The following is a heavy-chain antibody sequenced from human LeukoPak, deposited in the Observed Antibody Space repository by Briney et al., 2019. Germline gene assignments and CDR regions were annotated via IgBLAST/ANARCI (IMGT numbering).Heavy chain of an antibody. V-gene: IGHV4-4*02. Sequence: SGTLSLTCAVSGGSISSSNWWSWVRQPPGKELEWIGEIYHSGSTNYNPSLKSRVTISVDKSKNQFSLKLSSVTAADTAVYYCARGGYCSGGSCYHFDYWGQGTLVTVSS. J-gene: IGHJ4*02. CDR1: GGSISSSNW. CDR2: IYHSGST. D-gene: IGHD2-15*01. CDR3: ARGGYCSGGSCYHFDY.